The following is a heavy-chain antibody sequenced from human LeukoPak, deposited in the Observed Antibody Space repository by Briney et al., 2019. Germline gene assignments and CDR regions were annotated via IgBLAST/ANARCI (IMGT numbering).Heavy chain of an antibody. CDR1: GFTFSSYA. D-gene: IGHD3-22*01. Sequence: GGSLRLSCAASGFTFSSYAMHWVRQAPGKGLEWVAVISYDGSNKYYADSVKGRFTISRDNSKNTLYLQMNSLRAEDTAVYYCAKASDSSGYFDYWGQGTLVTVSS. CDR3: AKASDSSGYFDY. V-gene: IGHV3-30-3*01. CDR2: ISYDGSNK. J-gene: IGHJ4*02.